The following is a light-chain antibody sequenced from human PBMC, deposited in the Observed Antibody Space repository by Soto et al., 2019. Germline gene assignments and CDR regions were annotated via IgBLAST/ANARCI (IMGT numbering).Light chain of an antibody. J-gene: IGKJ1*01. CDR3: QQYDSYAWT. CDR2: DAS. V-gene: IGKV1-5*01. CDR1: QSISSW. Sequence: DIQMTQSPSILSASVGDRVTITCRASQSISSWLAWYQQKPGKAPKLLIYDASSLESGVPSRFSGIGSWTEFTLTITSLQPDDFATYYCQQYDSYAWTFGQGTKVEIK.